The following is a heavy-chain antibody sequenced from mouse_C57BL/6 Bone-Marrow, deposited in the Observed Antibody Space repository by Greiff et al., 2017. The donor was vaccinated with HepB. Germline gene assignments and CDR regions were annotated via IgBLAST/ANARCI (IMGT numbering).Heavy chain of an antibody. CDR1: GYSFTDYN. V-gene: IGHV1-39*01. CDR3: ARLYDYSYAMDY. Sequence: VQLKQSGPELVKPGPSVKISCKASGYSFTDYNMNWVKQSNGKSLEWIGVINPNYGTTSYNQKFKGKATLTVDQSSSTAYMQLNSLTSEDSAVYYYARLYDYSYAMDYWGQGTSVTVSS. J-gene: IGHJ4*01. CDR2: INPNYGTT. D-gene: IGHD2-4*01.